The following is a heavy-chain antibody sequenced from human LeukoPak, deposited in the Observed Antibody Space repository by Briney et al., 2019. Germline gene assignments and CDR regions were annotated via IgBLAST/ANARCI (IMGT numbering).Heavy chain of an antibody. D-gene: IGHD3-10*01. CDR1: GFTFSDYY. Sequence: GGSLRLSCAASGFTFSDYYMTWVRQAPGKGLEWVSVIYSGGSTYYADSVKGRFTISRDNSKNTLYLQMNSLRAEDTAVYYCAREYGSGRFDYWGQGTLVTVSS. CDR3: AREYGSGRFDY. CDR2: IYSGGST. V-gene: IGHV3-66*01. J-gene: IGHJ4*02.